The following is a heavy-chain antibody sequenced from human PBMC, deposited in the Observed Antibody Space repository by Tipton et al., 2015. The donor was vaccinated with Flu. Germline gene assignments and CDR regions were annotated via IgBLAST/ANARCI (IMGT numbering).Heavy chain of an antibody. V-gene: IGHV4-34*01. Sequence: TLSLTCAVYGGSFSGYYWSWIRQPPGKGLEWIGEINHSGSTNYNPSLKSRVTISVDTSKNQFSLKLSSVTAADTAVYYCARGGIGYYYDSSGYYVYWGQGTLVTVSS. CDR3: ARGGIGYYYDSSGYYVY. CDR1: GGSFSGYY. J-gene: IGHJ4*02. CDR2: INHSGST. D-gene: IGHD3-22*01.